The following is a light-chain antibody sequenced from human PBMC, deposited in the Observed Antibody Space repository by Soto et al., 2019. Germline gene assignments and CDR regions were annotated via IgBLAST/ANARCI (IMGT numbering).Light chain of an antibody. CDR2: DAS. J-gene: IGKJ4*01. V-gene: IGKV3D-20*02. Sequence: EIVLTQSPGTLSLSPGERATLSCRASQSVSNTYLAWYQQKPGQAPRLLIYDASIRAAGIPDRFSGSGSGTDFTLTISSLEPEDFALYYCQHRANWPLTFGGGTKV. CDR3: QHRANWPLT. CDR1: QSVSNTY.